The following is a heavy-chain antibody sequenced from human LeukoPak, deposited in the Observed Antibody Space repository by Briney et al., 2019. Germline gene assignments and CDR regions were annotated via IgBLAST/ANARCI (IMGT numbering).Heavy chain of an antibody. J-gene: IGHJ4*02. CDR3: ASRTYTYDSSGYYRRNYYFDY. CDR1: GYTFTRYG. Sequence: ASVKVSCKASGYTFTRYGISWVRQAPGQGLEWMGWISAYNGNTNYAQKLQGRVTITTDTSTSTAYMGLRSLRSEDTAVYYCASRTYTYDSSGYYRRNYYFDYWGQGTLVTVSS. D-gene: IGHD3-22*01. V-gene: IGHV1-18*01. CDR2: ISAYNGNT.